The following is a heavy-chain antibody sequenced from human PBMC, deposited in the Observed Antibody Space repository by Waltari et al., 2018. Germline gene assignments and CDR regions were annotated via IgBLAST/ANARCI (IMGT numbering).Heavy chain of an antibody. CDR1: GGSISIEDYY. J-gene: IGHJ4*02. Sequence: QVQLQESGPRLVKPSQTLSLTCTVFGGSISIEDYYWNWIRPHPVEGLEWIGYIYYSGGAYYNPSLKSRVVITVDRSKNQFSLKLNSVTAADTAVYYCARGRQGFCTNGRCQYFPDSWGQGAPVTVSS. V-gene: IGHV4-31*03. D-gene: IGHD2-8*01. CDR2: IYYSGGA. CDR3: ARGRQGFCTNGRCQYFPDS.